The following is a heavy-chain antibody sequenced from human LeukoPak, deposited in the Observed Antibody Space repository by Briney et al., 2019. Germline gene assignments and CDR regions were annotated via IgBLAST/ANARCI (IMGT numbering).Heavy chain of an antibody. CDR2: IYYTGST. CDR1: GGSISSYY. Sequence: PSETLSLTCTISGGSISSYYWSWIRQPPGKGLEWIGYIYYTGSTNHNPSLKSRVTISVDTSKNQFSLKLSSVTAADTAVYYCASLRKRGGAFDLWGQGTVVTVSS. V-gene: IGHV4-59*01. J-gene: IGHJ3*01. CDR3: ASLRKRGGAFDL.